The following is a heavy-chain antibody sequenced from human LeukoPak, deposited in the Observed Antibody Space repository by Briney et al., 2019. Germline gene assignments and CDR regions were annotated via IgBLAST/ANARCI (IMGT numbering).Heavy chain of an antibody. CDR1: GFTFSSYA. V-gene: IGHV3-23*01. D-gene: IGHD3-10*01. J-gene: IGHJ3*02. CDR3: AKAGVLLWFGELLNAFDI. Sequence: GGSLRLSCAAPGFTFSSYAMSWVRQAPGKGLEWVSAISGSGGSTYYADSVKGRFTISRDNSKNTLYLQMNSLRAEDTAVYYCAKAGVLLWFGELLNAFDIWGQGTMVTVSS. CDR2: ISGSGGST.